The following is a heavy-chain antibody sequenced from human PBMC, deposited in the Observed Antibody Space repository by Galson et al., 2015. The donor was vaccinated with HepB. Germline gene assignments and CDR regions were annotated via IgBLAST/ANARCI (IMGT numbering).Heavy chain of an antibody. V-gene: IGHV3-30*04. CDR3: ARDGSPRTLGLDL. CDR2: TSKDDSHK. CDR1: GFTFSRHT. J-gene: IGHJ5*02. Sequence: SLRLSCAASGFTFSRHTMHWFRQAPGKGLEWLALTSKDDSHKYHLDSVKGRFTISRDNSKSTLYLQMQNLRPDDTAIYYCARDGSPRTLGLDLWGQGTLVTISS.